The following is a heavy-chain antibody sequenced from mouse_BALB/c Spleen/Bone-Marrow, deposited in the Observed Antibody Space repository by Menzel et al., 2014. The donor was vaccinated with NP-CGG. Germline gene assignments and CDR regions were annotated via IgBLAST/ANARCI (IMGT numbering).Heavy chain of an antibody. CDR2: ISYDGRN. V-gene: IGHV3-6*02. Sequence: DVKLQESGPGLVKPSQSLSLPCSVTGYSITSGYYWNWIRQFPGNTLEWMGYISYDGRNNYNPSLKNRISITRDTSKNQLFLKLNSVTTEDTATYYCAREGIIYYDYDDNAMDYWGQGTSVTVSS. CDR3: AREGIIYYDYDDNAMDY. D-gene: IGHD2-4*01. CDR1: GYSITSGYY. J-gene: IGHJ4*01.